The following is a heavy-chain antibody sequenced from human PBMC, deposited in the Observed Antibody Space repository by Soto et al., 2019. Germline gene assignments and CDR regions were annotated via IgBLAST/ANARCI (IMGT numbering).Heavy chain of an antibody. D-gene: IGHD1-1*01. CDR3: ARGTTTSAFSAMDV. CDR2: ISYDGSNK. V-gene: IGHV3-30-3*01. CDR1: GFTFSNNA. Sequence: QVQLVESGGGVVQPGRSLRLSCAASGFTFSNNAMDWVRQAPGKGLEWVAVISYDGSNKYIAESVKGRFTISRDNSKNTLFLQMNSLRAEDTAVYYCARGTTTSAFSAMDVWGPGTTGTVSS. J-gene: IGHJ6*02.